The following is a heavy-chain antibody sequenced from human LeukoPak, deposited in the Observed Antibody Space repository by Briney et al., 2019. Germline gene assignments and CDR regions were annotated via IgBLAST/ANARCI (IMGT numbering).Heavy chain of an antibody. CDR3: AKGGCSSTGCLSVGYFDY. V-gene: IGHV3-9*01. CDR2: ISWSSGTI. CDR1: GFTFDDYA. D-gene: IGHD2-2*01. Sequence: GGSLRLSCAASGFTFDDYAMHWVRQAPGKGLEWVSGISWSSGTIVYAASVKGRFTISRDNAKNSLYLQMNSLRVEDTALYYCAKGGCSSTGCLSVGYFDYWGQGAPVTVSS. J-gene: IGHJ4*02.